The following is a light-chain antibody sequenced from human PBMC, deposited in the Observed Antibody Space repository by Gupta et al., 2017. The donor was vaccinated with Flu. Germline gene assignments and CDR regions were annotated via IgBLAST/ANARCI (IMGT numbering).Light chain of an antibody. CDR1: SGAVSTTNH. J-gene: IGLJ3*02. V-gene: IGLV8-61*01. Sequence: QTVVTQEPSFSVSPGGTVTLTCGLGSGAVSTTNHPSWYQQTPGQAPRTLIYSTNTRSSGVPDRFSGSILGNKAALTITGAQADDESDYYCELYLGSGIWMFDGGTKLTVL. CDR3: ELYLGSGIWM. CDR2: STN.